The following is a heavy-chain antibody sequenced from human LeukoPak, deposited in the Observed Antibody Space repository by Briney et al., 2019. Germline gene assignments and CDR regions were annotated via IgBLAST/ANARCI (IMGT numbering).Heavy chain of an antibody. CDR3: ATESYDSSGYYYADY. D-gene: IGHD3-22*01. J-gene: IGHJ4*02. CDR1: GGTFSSYA. CDR2: IIPIFGTA. V-gene: IGHV1-69*06. Sequence: SVKVSCKASGGTFSSYAISWVRQAPGQGLEWMGGIIPIFGTANYAQKFQGRVTMTEDTSTDTAYMELSSLRSEDTAVYYCATESYDSSGYYYADYWGQGTLVTVSS.